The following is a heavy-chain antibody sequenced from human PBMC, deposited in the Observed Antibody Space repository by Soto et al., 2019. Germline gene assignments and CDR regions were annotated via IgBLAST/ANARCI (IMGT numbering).Heavy chain of an antibody. CDR1: GFTFSSYW. CDR3: ARSAYGDPRGRDY. Sequence: EVQLVESGGGLVQPGGSLRLSCAASGFTFSSYWMSWVRQAPGKGLEWVSNIKQDGSEKYYVDSVNGRFTISRDNAKKKLYLQMNSLSAEDTAVYYCARSAYGDPRGRDYWGQGTLVTVSS. J-gene: IGHJ4*02. V-gene: IGHV3-7*01. D-gene: IGHD4-17*01. CDR2: IKQDGSEK.